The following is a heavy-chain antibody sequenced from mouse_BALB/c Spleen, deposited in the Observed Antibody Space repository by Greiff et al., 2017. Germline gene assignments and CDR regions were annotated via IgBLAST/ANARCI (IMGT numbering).Heavy chain of an antibody. CDR2: INPDSSTI. V-gene: IGHV4-1*02. D-gene: IGHD2-14*01. CDR3: TTYYYRYDDAMDY. CDR1: GFDFSRYW. J-gene: IGHJ4*01. Sequence: EVKLQESGGGLVQPGGSLKLSCAASGFDFSRYWMSWVRQAPGKGLEWIGEINPDSSTINYTPSLKDKFIISRDNAKNTLYLQMSKVRSEDTALYYCTTYYYRYDDAMDYWGQGTSVTVSS.